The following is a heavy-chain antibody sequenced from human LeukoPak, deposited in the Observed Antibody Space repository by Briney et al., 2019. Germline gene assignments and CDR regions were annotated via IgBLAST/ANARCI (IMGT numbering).Heavy chain of an antibody. CDR2: INPDGGSR. D-gene: IGHD6-13*01. CDR1: GFTFSSYA. V-gene: IGHV3-74*01. CDR3: TRGQQLVGD. J-gene: IGHJ4*02. Sequence: GGSLRLSCAASGFTFSSYAMSWVRQAPGKGREWVSRINPDGGSRAYADCVKGRFTISRDNAKNTLYLQMNSLRVEDTAVYYCTRGQQLVGDWGQGTLVTVSS.